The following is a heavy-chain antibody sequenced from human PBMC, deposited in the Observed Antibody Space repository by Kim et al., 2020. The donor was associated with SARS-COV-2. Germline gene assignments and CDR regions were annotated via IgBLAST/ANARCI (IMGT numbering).Heavy chain of an antibody. CDR1: GGSISSYY. V-gene: IGHV4-59*08. Sequence: SETLSLTCTVSGGSISSYYWSWIRQPPGKGLEWIGYIYYSGSTNYNPSLKSRVTISVDTSKNQFSLKLSSVTAADTAVYYCATATDTAYEGDAFDIWGQGTMVTVSS. CDR2: IYYSGST. J-gene: IGHJ3*02. D-gene: IGHD5-18*01. CDR3: ATATDTAYEGDAFDI.